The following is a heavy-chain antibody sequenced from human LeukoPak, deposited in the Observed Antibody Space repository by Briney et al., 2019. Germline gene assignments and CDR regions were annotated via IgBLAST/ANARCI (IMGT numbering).Heavy chain of an antibody. J-gene: IGHJ4*02. CDR2: IKQDGSDK. CDR1: GFSFANHW. D-gene: IGHD3-16*01. CDR3: ARGFIGGY. Sequence: PGGSLRLSCAASGFSFANHWMTWFRQAPGKGLEWLANIKQDGSDKYYVDSVKGRFTISRDNAKNSLYLQMDSLRAEDTAVYYCARGFIGGYWGRGTLVTVSS. V-gene: IGHV3-7*01.